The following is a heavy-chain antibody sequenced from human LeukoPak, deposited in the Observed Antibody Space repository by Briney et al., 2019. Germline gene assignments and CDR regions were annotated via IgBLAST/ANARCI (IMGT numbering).Heavy chain of an antibody. CDR2: VYHSGST. CDR3: ARDRIGVTMID. CDR1: GGSINNYY. Sequence: PSETLSLTCTVSGGSINNYYWSWIRQPPGKGLEWIGYVYHSGSTNYNPSLKSRVTISVDTSKKQFSLKLSSVTAADTAVYYCARDRIGVTMIDWGQGTLVTVSS. D-gene: IGHD3-22*01. V-gene: IGHV4-59*01. J-gene: IGHJ4*02.